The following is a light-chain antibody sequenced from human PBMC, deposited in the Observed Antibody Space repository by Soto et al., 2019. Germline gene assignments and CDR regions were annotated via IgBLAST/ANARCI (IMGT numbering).Light chain of an antibody. CDR2: EDT. V-gene: IGLV2-23*01. CDR1: SSGVWFFNR. CDR3: CSYAGSNTVI. Sequence: QSALAQPASVSGSGGQSITISCSGTSSGVWFFNRVSWYQQHPGEAPKLIIYEDTKRPSGVSNRFSGSKSGNAASLTISCLQAEDEAYYYCCSYAGSNTVIFGGGTKLTVL. J-gene: IGLJ2*01.